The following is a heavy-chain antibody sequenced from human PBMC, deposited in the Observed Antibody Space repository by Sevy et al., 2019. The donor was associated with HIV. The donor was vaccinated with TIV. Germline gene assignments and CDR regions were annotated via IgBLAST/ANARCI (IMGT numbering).Heavy chain of an antibody. J-gene: IGHJ6*02. CDR1: GYTFITYY. V-gene: IGHV1-46*01. CDR2: IDPSGST. Sequence: ASVKVSCKASGYTFITYYVHWVRQAPGQGLEWMGLIDPSGSTMYAQKFQGRVSMTGDTSTTTVYMELSSLTSEDTAVYYCARDRDLSGSYLEYYYYAMDVWGQGTTVTVSS. CDR3: ARDRDLSGSYLEYYYYAMDV. D-gene: IGHD1-26*01.